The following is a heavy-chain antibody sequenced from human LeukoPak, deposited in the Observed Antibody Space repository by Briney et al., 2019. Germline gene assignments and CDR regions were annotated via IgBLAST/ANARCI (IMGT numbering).Heavy chain of an antibody. CDR1: GVSIDSGNW. V-gene: IGHV4-4*02. J-gene: IGHJ5*02. Sequence: SETLSLTCAVSGVSIDSGNWWIWVRQPPGKGLEWIGEIYHSGSTKYNPSLRSRVTISVDKSKNQFSLKLSSVTPADTAVYYCARGGYYGSGNDFRFDPWGQGTLVTVSS. CDR2: IYHSGST. D-gene: IGHD3-10*01. CDR3: ARGGYYGSGNDFRFDP.